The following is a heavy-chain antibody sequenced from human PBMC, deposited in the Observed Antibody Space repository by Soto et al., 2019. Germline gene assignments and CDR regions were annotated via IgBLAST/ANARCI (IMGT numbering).Heavy chain of an antibody. Sequence: EVQLLESGGGLVQPGGSLTLSCAASGFTFSSFWMHWVRQAPGKGVGLVSRINPDGRGTNYADSVKGQFTISRDNANNTFYLQMNSRRPEATAFYYCARVGPGAWYSDLWGLGTLVTVSS. CDR2: INPDGRGT. J-gene: IGHJ2*01. D-gene: IGHD1-26*01. V-gene: IGHV3-74*01. CDR1: GFTFSSFW. CDR3: ARVGPGAWYSDL.